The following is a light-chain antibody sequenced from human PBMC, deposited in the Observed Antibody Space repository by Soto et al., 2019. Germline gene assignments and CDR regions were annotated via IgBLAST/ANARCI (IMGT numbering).Light chain of an antibody. CDR2: GAS. J-gene: IGKJ2*01. V-gene: IGKV3-15*01. CDR1: QSISSE. CDR3: QQGHKWPLT. Sequence: EIVMTQSPATLSLSPGESATLSCRASQSISSELSWYQQKPGQPPRLLLYGASTRATGVPARFTGSGSGSDFTLTISGLQYEDFAFYYCQQGHKWPLTFGQGTRLEI.